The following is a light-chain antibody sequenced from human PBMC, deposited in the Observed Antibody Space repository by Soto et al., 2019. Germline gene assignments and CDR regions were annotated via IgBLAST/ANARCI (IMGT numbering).Light chain of an antibody. CDR2: EVS. CDR3: SSYTSSSTPYVV. Sequence: QSALTQPASVSGSPGQSITISCTGTSSDVGGYNYVSWYQQHPDKAPKLMIYEVSNRPSGVSNRFSGSKSGNTASLTISGLQAEDEVDYYCSSYTSSSTPYVVFGGGTKLTVL. J-gene: IGLJ2*01. V-gene: IGLV2-14*01. CDR1: SSDVGGYNY.